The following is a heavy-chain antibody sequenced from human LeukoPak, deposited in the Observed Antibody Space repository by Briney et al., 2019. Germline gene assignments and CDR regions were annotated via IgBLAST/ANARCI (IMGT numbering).Heavy chain of an antibody. CDR1: GFTFSSYS. V-gene: IGHV3-48*02. CDR3: AREYSSGWPWFDP. J-gene: IGHJ5*02. CDR2: ISSSSSTI. D-gene: IGHD6-19*01. Sequence: GGSLRLSCAASGFTFSSYSVNWVRQAPGKGLEWGSYISSSSSTIYYADSVKGRFTISRDNAKNSLYLQMNSLRDEDTAVYYCAREYSSGWPWFDPWGQGTLVTVSS.